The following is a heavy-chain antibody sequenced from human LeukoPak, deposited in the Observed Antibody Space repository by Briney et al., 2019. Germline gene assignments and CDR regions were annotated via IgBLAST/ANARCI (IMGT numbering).Heavy chain of an antibody. CDR2: ISSSGSTI. V-gene: IGHV3-48*03. Sequence: SGGSLRLSCAASGFTFSSYEMNWVRQAPGKGLEWVSYISSSGSTIYYADSVKGRFTISRDNAKNSLYLQTNSLRAEDTAVYYCARDSRGAYDILTGYWDYGGQGTLVTVSS. D-gene: IGHD3-9*01. CDR1: GFTFSSYE. CDR3: ARDSRGAYDILTGYWDY. J-gene: IGHJ4*02.